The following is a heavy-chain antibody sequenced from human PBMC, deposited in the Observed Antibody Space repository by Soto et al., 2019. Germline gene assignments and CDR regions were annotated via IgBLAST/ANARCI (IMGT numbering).Heavy chain of an antibody. CDR1: GYTFTSYG. CDR3: ARDLSQDVVTAIVGYYYYGMDV. V-gene: IGHV1-18*01. J-gene: IGHJ6*02. D-gene: IGHD2-21*02. Sequence: QVQLVQSGAEVKKPGASVKVSCKASGYTFTSYGISWVRQAPGQGLEWMGWISAYNGNTNYAQKLQGRVTMTTDTSTSTAYMELRSLRSEDTAVYYCARDLSQDVVTAIVGYYYYGMDVWGQGTTVTVSS. CDR2: ISAYNGNT.